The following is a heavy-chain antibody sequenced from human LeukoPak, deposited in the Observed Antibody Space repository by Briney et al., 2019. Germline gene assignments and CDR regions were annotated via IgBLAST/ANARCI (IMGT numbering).Heavy chain of an antibody. CDR2: ISSSSYI. J-gene: IGHJ4*02. D-gene: IGHD1-26*01. CDR1: GFTFSSYS. CDR3: AREDSGSYNY. Sequence: GGSLRLSCAASGFTFSSYSMNWVRQAPGKGLEWVSSISSSSYIYYADSVKGRFTISRDNSKNTLYLQMNSLRAEDTAVYHCAREDSGSYNYWGQGTLVTVSS. V-gene: IGHV3-21*01.